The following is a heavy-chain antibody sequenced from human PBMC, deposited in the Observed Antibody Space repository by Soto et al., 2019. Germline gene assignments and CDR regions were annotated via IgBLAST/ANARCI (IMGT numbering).Heavy chain of an antibody. J-gene: IGHJ4*02. V-gene: IGHV1-8*01. CDR3: ARVATGTEFDY. CDR1: GYTFTSFN. D-gene: IGHD6-13*01. Sequence: GASVKVSCKASGYTFTSFNINWVRQASGQGLEWMGWMNPNSGNTGYAQKFQGRVTMTRDTPISTAYLELSSLRSDDSAVYYCARVATGTEFDYWGQGSLVTSPQ. CDR2: MNPNSGNT.